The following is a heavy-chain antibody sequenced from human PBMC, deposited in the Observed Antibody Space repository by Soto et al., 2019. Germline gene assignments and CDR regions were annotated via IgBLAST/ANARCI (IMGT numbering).Heavy chain of an antibody. CDR1: GFTFSDYG. CDR2: LWYDGSGE. V-gene: IGHV3-33*08. D-gene: IGHD3-3*01. Sequence: QVHLVESGGGVVQPGGSLRLSCAGSGFTFSDYGMHWVRQAPGKGLEWVAVLWYDGSGEYYTDSVRGRFTISRVNSKNTLYLQMNNLRDEDTGVYYCARDSVRFLEHFSKDYFDCWGQGTRVTVSS. J-gene: IGHJ4*02. CDR3: ARDSVRFLEHFSKDYFDC.